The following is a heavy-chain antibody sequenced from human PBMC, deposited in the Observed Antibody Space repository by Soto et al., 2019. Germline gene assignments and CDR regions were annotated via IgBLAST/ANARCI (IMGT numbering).Heavy chain of an antibody. Sequence: GASVKVSCKVSGYTLTELSMHWVRQAPGKGLEWMGGFDPEDGETIYAQKFQGRVTMTEDTSTDTAYMELSSLRSEDTAVYYCATENTVLRWFGEPLRHYGMDVWGQGTTVTVSS. J-gene: IGHJ6*02. CDR3: ATENTVLRWFGEPLRHYGMDV. CDR1: GYTLTELS. D-gene: IGHD3-10*01. CDR2: FDPEDGET. V-gene: IGHV1-24*01.